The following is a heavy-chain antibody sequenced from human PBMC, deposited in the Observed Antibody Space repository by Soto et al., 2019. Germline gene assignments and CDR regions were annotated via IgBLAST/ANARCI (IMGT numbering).Heavy chain of an antibody. CDR3: ARDLGIYYGSGSYYRYYGMDV. CDR1: GGSISSYY. D-gene: IGHD3-10*01. V-gene: IGHV4-4*07. Sequence: QVQLQESGPGLVKPSETLSLTCTVSGGSISSYYWSWIRQPAGKGLEWIGRIYTSGSTNYNPSLKSGVTMSVDTSKNQFSLKLSSVTAADTAVYYCARDLGIYYGSGSYYRYYGMDVWGQGTTVTVSS. CDR2: IYTSGST. J-gene: IGHJ6*02.